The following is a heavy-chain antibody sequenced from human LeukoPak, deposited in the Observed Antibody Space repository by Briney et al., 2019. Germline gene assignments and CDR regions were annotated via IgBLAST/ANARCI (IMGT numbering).Heavy chain of an antibody. CDR3: ARASMIEPFDY. Sequence: PSQTLSLTCTVSGGSISSGGYYWSWIRQHPGKGLEWIGYIYYSGSTYYNPSLKSRVTISVDTSKNQFSLRLNSVTAADTAVYYCARASMIEPFDYWGQGTLVTVSS. CDR2: IYYSGST. D-gene: IGHD3-22*01. V-gene: IGHV4-31*03. J-gene: IGHJ4*02. CDR1: GGSISSGGYY.